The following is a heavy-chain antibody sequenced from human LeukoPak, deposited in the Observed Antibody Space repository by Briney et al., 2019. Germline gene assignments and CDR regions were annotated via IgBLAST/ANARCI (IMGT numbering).Heavy chain of an antibody. V-gene: IGHV6-1*01. J-gene: IGHJ4*02. CDR2: TYYRSKWYN. CDR1: GDSVSSNSDA. D-gene: IGHD1-26*01. Sequence: SQTLSLTCAISGDSVSSNSDAWNWIRQSPSRGLEWLVRTYYRSKWYNDYAVSVKSRITIKPDTSKNQFSLQLNSVTPEDTAVYYCTRLVGGTSDNWGQGTLVTVSS. CDR3: TRLVGGTSDN.